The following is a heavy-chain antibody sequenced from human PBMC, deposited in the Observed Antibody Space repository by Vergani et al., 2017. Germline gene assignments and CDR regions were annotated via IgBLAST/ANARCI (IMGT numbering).Heavy chain of an antibody. J-gene: IGHJ6*03. CDR1: GGSLSSGSYY. CDR2: IYNSGST. D-gene: IGHD3-16*01. Sequence: QVQLQESGPGLLKPSQTLSLTCTVSGGSLSSGSYYWSWVRQRPGKGLEWIGYIYNSGSTYYNPSLKSRVTISVDASKNQFSLKLSSVTAADTAVYYCARRWGAYYYYYKDVWGKGTTVTVSS. CDR3: ARRWGAYYYYYKDV. V-gene: IGHV4-31*03.